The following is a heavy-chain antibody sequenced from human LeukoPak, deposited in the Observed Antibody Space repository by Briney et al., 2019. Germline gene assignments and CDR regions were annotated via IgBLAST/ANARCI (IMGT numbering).Heavy chain of an antibody. CDR2: IRYDGSNK. J-gene: IGHJ3*02. CDR3: ATPNLYGDYAPLGAFDI. CDR1: GFTFSSYG. Sequence: GGSLRLSCAASGFTFSSYGMHWVRQAPGKGLEWVAFIRYDGSNKYYADSVKGRFTISRDNSKNTLYLQMNSLRAEDTAVYYCATPNLYGDYAPLGAFDIWGQGTMVTVSS. V-gene: IGHV3-30*02. D-gene: IGHD4-17*01.